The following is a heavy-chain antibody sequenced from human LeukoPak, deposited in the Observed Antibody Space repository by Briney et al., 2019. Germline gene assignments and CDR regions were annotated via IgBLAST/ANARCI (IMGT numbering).Heavy chain of an antibody. Sequence: GGSLRLSCAASGFTFSSYAMSWVRQAPGKGLEWISYISSGSVTIAYADSVKGRFTISRDNAKNSLYLQMNSLRAEDTAVYYCAREIRKNYFDYWGQGTLVTVSS. J-gene: IGHJ4*02. V-gene: IGHV3-48*01. CDR1: GFTFSSYA. CDR3: AREIRKNYFDY. CDR2: ISSGSVTI.